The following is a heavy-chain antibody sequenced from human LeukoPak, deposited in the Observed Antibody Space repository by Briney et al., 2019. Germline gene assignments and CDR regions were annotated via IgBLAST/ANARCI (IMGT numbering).Heavy chain of an antibody. D-gene: IGHD3-10*01. CDR1: GGSISSSNYY. V-gene: IGHV4-39*01. CDR2: IYYSGTT. CDR3: ARQISDYYYYYIDV. J-gene: IGHJ5*02. Sequence: SETLSLTCSVSGGSISSSNYYWGWIRQPPGKGLEWIGTIYYSGTTYYNPSLESRVTISEDMSKNQFSLTLRSVTAADTAVYYCARQISDYYYYYIDVWGQGTLVTVSS.